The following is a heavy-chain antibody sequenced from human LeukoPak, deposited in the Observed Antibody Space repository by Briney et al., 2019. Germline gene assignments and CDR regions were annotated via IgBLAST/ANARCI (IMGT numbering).Heavy chain of an antibody. J-gene: IGHJ4*02. D-gene: IGHD1-1*01. V-gene: IGHV4-39*07. Sequence: SETLSLTCTVSGGSISSSGYSWGWIRQPPGKGLEWIGNIYYSGSTYYNPSLKSRVTISVDTSKNHFSLKLNSVTAADTAVYYCARDESTTGTTFDYWGQGTLVTVSS. CDR1: GGSISSSGYS. CDR2: IYYSGST. CDR3: ARDESTTGTTFDY.